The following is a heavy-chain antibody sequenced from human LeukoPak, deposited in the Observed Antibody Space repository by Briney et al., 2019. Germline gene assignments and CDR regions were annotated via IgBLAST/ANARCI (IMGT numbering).Heavy chain of an antibody. Sequence: GGSLRLSCAASGFTFSSYSMNWVRQAPGKGLEWVSYISSSGSTIYYADSVKGRFTISRDNAKNSLYLQMNSLRAEDTAVYYCARVDTAMVPWGQGTLVTVSS. D-gene: IGHD5-18*01. CDR2: ISSSGSTI. J-gene: IGHJ5*02. CDR1: GFTFSSYS. CDR3: ARVDTAMVP. V-gene: IGHV3-48*04.